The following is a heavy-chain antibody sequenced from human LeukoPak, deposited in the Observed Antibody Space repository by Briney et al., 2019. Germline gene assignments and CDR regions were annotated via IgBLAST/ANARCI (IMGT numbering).Heavy chain of an antibody. CDR3: ARGGTYYYDSSGYYPFYYFDY. D-gene: IGHD3-22*01. CDR2: IIPIFGTA. CDR1: GGTFSSYA. J-gene: IGHJ4*02. Sequence: SVKVSCKTSGGTFSSYAISWVRQAPGQGLEWMGGIIPIFGTANYAQKFQGRVTITADESTSTAYMELSSLRSEDTAVYYCARGGTYYYDSSGYYPFYYFDYWGQGTLVTVSS. V-gene: IGHV1-69*13.